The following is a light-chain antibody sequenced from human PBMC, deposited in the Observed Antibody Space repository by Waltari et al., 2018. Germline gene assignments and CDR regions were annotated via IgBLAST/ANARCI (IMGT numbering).Light chain of an antibody. CDR1: SSNIGDND. J-gene: IGLJ2*01. CDR2: SDN. CDR3: AAWDDSLNGPV. Sequence: QSVLTQPPSVSATPGQRVIISCAGSSSNIGDNDVNWYQQLPGTAPKLLMFSDNQRPSGVPDRFSGSKSGTSASLAISGLQSEDEADYYCAAWDDSLNGPVFGGGTKVTVL. V-gene: IGLV1-44*01.